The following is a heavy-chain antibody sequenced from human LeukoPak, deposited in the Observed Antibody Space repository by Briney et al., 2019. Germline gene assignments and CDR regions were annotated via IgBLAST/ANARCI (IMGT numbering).Heavy chain of an antibody. D-gene: IGHD3-22*01. CDR3: ARALYYDRRGYYSSSYYYCQH. CDR2: INPNSGGT. CDR1: GYTFISYK. V-gene: IGHV1-2*02. J-gene: IGHJ1*01. Sequence: GASVKVSCKASGYTFISYKLHWVRQAPGQGLEWMGWINPNSGGTNYAQKFQGRVTMTRDTSISTAYMELSRLRSDDTAEYYCARALYYDRRGYYSSSYYYCQHWGQGTLVTVSS.